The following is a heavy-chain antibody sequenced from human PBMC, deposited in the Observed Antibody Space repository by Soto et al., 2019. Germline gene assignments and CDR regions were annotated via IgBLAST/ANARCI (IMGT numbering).Heavy chain of an antibody. CDR3: ARESEDLTSNFDY. Sequence: GGSLRLSFAASGFTFSSYSMNWVRQAPGKGLEWVSSISSSSSYIYYADSVKGRFTVSRDNAKNAVYLEMNSLSAEDTAVYYCARESEDLTSNFDYWGQGTLVTVSS. CDR1: GFTFSSYS. J-gene: IGHJ4*02. CDR2: ISSSSSYI. V-gene: IGHV3-21*01.